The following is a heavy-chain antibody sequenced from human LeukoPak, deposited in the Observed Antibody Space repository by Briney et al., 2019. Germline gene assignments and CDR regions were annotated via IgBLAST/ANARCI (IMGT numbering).Heavy chain of an antibody. CDR3: ARDLTVVGASSHWYFAL. V-gene: IGHV1-2*02. CDR2: INPNTGGT. J-gene: IGHJ2*01. CDR1: GYTFTGYY. D-gene: IGHD1-26*01. Sequence: ASVKVSCKASGYTFTGYYMHWVRQAPGQGLEWMGWINPNTGGTNYAQKFQGRVTMTRDTSVSTAYMELNRLRSDATAVSYCARDLTVVGASSHWYFALWGRRTLATASS.